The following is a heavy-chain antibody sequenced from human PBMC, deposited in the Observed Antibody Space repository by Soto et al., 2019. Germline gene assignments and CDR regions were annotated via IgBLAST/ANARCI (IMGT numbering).Heavy chain of an antibody. CDR1: GVSLNTGGLG. Sequence: QITLKESGPTLVKPTQTLTLTCSVSGVSLNTGGLGVGWIRQPPGKALEWLALIYWDDDKRYSPSLRNRLSISKDTSNNLVVFTMTNMDPVDTATYYCIHSRCGGDCLRSYSSHYYYGLDVWGQGTTVTVSS. CDR3: IHSRCGGDCLRSYSSHYYYGLDV. D-gene: IGHD2-21*02. J-gene: IGHJ6*02. V-gene: IGHV2-5*02. CDR2: IYWDDDK.